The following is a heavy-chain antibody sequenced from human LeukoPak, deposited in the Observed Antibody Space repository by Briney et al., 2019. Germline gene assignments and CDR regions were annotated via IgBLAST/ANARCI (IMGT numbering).Heavy chain of an antibody. Sequence: SETLSLTCTVSGGSVSSGNHYWRWIRQPPGKGLEWIGYAYHRGTTKYNPSLKSRVTISVDTSKNQFSLQMSSVTAADTAVYYCARALSYSSGWYTDYWGQGTLVTVSS. CDR2: AYHRGTT. V-gene: IGHV4-61*01. D-gene: IGHD6-19*01. J-gene: IGHJ4*02. CDR1: GGSVSSGNHY. CDR3: ARALSYSSGWYTDY.